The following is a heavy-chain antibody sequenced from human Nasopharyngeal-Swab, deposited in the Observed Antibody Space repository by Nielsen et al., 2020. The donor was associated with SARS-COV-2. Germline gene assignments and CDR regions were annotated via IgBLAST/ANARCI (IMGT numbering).Heavy chain of an antibody. V-gene: IGHV3-23*01. Sequence: EGSLRLSCAASGFTFSNYVMSWVRQAPGKGLECVSAISGSGTDTYYADSVQGRFTISRDNSKNTLYLQMNSLGADDTAVYSCARGSRAGYTYIDSWGQGTLVTVSS. CDR2: ISGSGTDT. J-gene: IGHJ4*02. D-gene: IGHD3-16*01. CDR3: ARGSRAGYTYIDS. CDR1: GFTFSNYV.